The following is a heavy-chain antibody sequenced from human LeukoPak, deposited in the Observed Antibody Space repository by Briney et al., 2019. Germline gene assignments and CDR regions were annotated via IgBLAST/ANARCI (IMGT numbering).Heavy chain of an antibody. V-gene: IGHV4-34*01. CDR2: INHSGST. CDR3: ARGLGRGYNWFDP. CDR1: GGSFSGYY. D-gene: IGHD3-10*01. Sequence: PSETLSLTCAVYGGSFSGYYWSWIRQPPGKGLEWIGEINHSGSTNYNPSLKSRVTISVDGSKNQFSLKLSSVTAADTAVYYCARGLGRGYNWFDPWGQGTLVTVSS. J-gene: IGHJ5*02.